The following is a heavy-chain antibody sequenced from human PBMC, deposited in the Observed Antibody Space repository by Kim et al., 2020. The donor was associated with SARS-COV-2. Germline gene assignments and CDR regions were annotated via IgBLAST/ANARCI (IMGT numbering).Heavy chain of an antibody. V-gene: IGHV3-74*01. CDR3: ARAQRDSSGYYPDY. J-gene: IGHJ4*02. CDR1: GFTFSSYW. CDR2: INSDGSST. Sequence: GGSLRLSCAASGFTFSSYWMHWVRQAPGKGLVWVSRINSDGSSTSYADSVKGRFTISRDNAKNTLYLQMNSLRAEDTAVYYCARAQRDSSGYYPDYWGQGTLVTVSS. D-gene: IGHD3-22*01.